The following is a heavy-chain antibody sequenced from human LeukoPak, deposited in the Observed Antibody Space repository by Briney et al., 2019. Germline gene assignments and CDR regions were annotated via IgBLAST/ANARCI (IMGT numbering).Heavy chain of an antibody. V-gene: IGHV1-69*13. CDR1: GGIFSSYA. D-gene: IGHD1-1*01. CDR3: ARQPMPRSTFDY. CDR2: IIPIFGTA. J-gene: IGHJ4*02. Sequence: SVKVSCKASGGIFSSYAISWVRQAPGQGLEWMGGIIPIFGTANYAQKFQGRVTITADDSTSTAYMELSSLRSEDTAVYYYARQPMPRSTFDYWGQGTLVTVSS.